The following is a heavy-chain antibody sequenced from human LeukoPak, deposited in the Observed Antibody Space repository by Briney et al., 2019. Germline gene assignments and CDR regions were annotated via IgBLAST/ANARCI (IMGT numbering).Heavy chain of an antibody. Sequence: PSETLSLTCTVSGGSISSYYWSWIRQPPGKGLEWTGYIYYSGSTNYNPSLKSRVTISVDTSKNQFSLKLSSVTAADTAVYYCASIGGSYLDYWGQGTLVTVSS. J-gene: IGHJ4*02. CDR2: IYYSGST. CDR1: GGSISSYY. D-gene: IGHD1-26*01. CDR3: ASIGGSYLDY. V-gene: IGHV4-59*08.